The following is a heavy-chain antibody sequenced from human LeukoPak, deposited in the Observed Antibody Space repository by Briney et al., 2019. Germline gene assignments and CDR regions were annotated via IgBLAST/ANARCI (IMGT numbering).Heavy chain of an antibody. D-gene: IGHD5-18*01. CDR3: ASQVGTAMVKDYYYYGMDV. J-gene: IGHJ6*02. CDR2: MYSGGTT. CDR1: GFTVSSNY. V-gene: IGHV3-53*01. Sequence: GGSLRLSCAASGFTVSSNYMSWVRQAPGKGLEWVSVMYSGGTTDFADSVKGRFLISRDNSKNTLYLQLNSLRAEDTAVYYCASQVGTAMVKDYYYYGMDVWGQGTTVTVSS.